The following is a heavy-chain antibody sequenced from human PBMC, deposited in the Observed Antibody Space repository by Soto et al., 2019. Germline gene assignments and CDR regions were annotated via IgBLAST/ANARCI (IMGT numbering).Heavy chain of an antibody. D-gene: IGHD1-1*01. V-gene: IGHV1-3*01. CDR3: ARDRDWNHYYYYGMDV. J-gene: IGHJ6*02. CDR1: GYTFTSYA. Sequence: ASVKVSCKASGYTFTSYAMHWVRQAPGQRLEWMGWINAGNGNTKYSQKFQGGVTITRDTSASTAYMELSSLRSEDTAVYYCARDRDWNHYYYYGMDVWGQGTTVTVSS. CDR2: INAGNGNT.